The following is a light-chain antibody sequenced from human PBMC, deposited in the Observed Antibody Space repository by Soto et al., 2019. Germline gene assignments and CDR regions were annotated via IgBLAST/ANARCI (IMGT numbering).Light chain of an antibody. Sequence: QAVVTQPPSASGTPGQRVTIACSGSSSNIGRNPVNWYLQLPGTAPKLLIYSNNQRPSGVPDRVSASKSGTSASLTISGLQSEDEADYYCATWDDSLYVMVFGGGTKLTVL. CDR2: SNN. CDR3: ATWDDSLYVMV. CDR1: SSNIGRNP. J-gene: IGLJ2*01. V-gene: IGLV1-44*01.